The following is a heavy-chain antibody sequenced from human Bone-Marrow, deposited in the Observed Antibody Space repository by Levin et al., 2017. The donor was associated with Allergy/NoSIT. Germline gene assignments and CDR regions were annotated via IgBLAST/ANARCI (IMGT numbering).Heavy chain of an antibody. Sequence: GESLKISCGASGFAFRTYWMNWVRQAPGKGLEWVANIKQDASETYYVDSVKGRFTISRDNAKNSVFLQMNSLRVEDTAIYYCATNRTAGGWWGQGTLVTVSS. J-gene: IGHJ4*02. CDR2: IKQDASET. V-gene: IGHV3-7*01. D-gene: IGHD2-15*01. CDR1: GFAFRTYW. CDR3: ATNRTAGGW.